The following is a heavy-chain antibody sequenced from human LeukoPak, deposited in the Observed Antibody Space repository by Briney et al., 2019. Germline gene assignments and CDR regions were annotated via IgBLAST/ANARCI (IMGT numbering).Heavy chain of an antibody. CDR1: GYTFTGYY. J-gene: IGHJ4*02. V-gene: IGHV1-2*02. D-gene: IGHD1-26*01. CDR3: ASLTGVGATSFDY. Sequence: ASVKVSCKASGYTFTGYYMHWVRQAPGQGPEWMGWINPNSGGTNYAQKFQGRVTMTRDTSISTAYMELSRLRSDDTAVYYCASLTGVGATSFDYWGQGTLVTVSS. CDR2: INPNSGGT.